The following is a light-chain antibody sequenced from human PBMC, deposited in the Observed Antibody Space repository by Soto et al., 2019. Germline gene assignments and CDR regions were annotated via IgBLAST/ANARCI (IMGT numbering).Light chain of an antibody. CDR2: DAS. Sequence: EIVLTQSPGTLSLSPGERATLSCRASQSVSSNYLAWYQQRPGQAPRLLIYDASSRATGVPDRFSGSGSGTDFTLTISRLEPEDFAVYYCQQYKNWPPPTFGGGTKVQIK. CDR1: QSVSSNY. J-gene: IGKJ4*01. CDR3: QQYKNWPPPT. V-gene: IGKV3D-20*02.